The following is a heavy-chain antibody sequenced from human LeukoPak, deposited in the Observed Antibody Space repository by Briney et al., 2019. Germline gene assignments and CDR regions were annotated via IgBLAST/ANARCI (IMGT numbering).Heavy chain of an antibody. V-gene: IGHV3-23*01. CDR2: ISATGGST. J-gene: IGHJ4*02. D-gene: IGHD3-10*01. CDR3: ARGVGEHTPYFDY. Sequence: SGGSLRLSYAASGFTFSSYAMSWVRQAPGKGLQWVSSISATGGSTYYADSVKGRFTISRDNSKNTLYLQMNSLRAEDTAVYYCARGVGEHTPYFDYWGQGTLVTVSS. CDR1: GFTFSSYA.